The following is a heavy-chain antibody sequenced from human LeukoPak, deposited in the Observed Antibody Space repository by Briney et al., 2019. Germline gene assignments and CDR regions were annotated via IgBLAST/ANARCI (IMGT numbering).Heavy chain of an antibody. CDR3: AKDEKITIFGVVIEAYNWFDP. V-gene: IGHV3-23*01. Sequence: GGSLRLSCAASGFTFSSYAMSWVRQAPGKGLEWVSAISGSGGSTYYADSVKGRITISRDNSKNTLYLQMNSLRAEDTAVYHCAKDEKITIFGVVIEAYNWFDPWGQGTLVTVSS. D-gene: IGHD3-3*01. J-gene: IGHJ5*02. CDR1: GFTFSSYA. CDR2: ISGSGGST.